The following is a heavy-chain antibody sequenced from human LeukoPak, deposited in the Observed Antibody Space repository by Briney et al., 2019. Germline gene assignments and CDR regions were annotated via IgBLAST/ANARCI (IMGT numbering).Heavy chain of an antibody. V-gene: IGHV1-18*04. D-gene: IGHD2-15*01. CDR2: ISAYTGNT. CDR3: ARQGTRYCSGGSCYCDY. Sequence: VASVKVSCKASGYTFTGYYMHWVRQAPGQGLEWLGWISAYTGNTNYAQKFQGRVTMTTDTSTSTGYMVLRSLRSDDTAVYFCARQGTRYCSGGSCYCDYWGQGTLVTVSS. J-gene: IGHJ4*02. CDR1: GYTFTGYY.